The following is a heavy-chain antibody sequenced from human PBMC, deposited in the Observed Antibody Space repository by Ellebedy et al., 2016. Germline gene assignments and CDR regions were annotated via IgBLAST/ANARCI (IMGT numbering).Heavy chain of an antibody. CDR2: ISYDGSNK. D-gene: IGHD3-22*01. J-gene: IGHJ4*02. V-gene: IGHV3-30-3*01. CDR3: ARDPHGYYDSSGYFDY. Sequence: GESLKISXAASGFTFSSYAMHWVRQAPGKGLEWVAVISYDGSNKYYADSVKGRFTISRDNSKNTLYLQMNSLRAEDTAVYYCARDPHGYYDSSGYFDYWGQGTLVTVSS. CDR1: GFTFSSYA.